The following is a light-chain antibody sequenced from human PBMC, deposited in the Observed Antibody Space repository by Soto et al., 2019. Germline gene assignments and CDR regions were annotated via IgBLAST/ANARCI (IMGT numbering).Light chain of an antibody. CDR1: QSVSSSY. Sequence: EIVLTQSPGTLSLSPGERATLSCRASQSVSSSYLAWHQQKPGQAPRLLIYGASSRATGIPDRFSGSGSGTDFTLTISRLEPEDFAVYYCHQYDSSPLTVGGGTKVEIK. V-gene: IGKV3-20*01. CDR2: GAS. J-gene: IGKJ4*01. CDR3: HQYDSSPLT.